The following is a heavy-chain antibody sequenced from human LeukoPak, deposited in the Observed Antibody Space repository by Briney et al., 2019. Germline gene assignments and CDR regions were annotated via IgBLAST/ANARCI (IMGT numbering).Heavy chain of an antibody. CDR2: IYYSGST. D-gene: IGHD3-16*02. Sequence: SETLSLTCTVSGGSISSSSYYWGWIRQPPGKGLEWIGSIYYSGSTYYNPSLKSRVTIPVDTSKNQFSLKLSSVTAADTAVYYCARLALIGLDYWGQGTLVTVSS. J-gene: IGHJ4*02. V-gene: IGHV4-39*01. CDR3: ARLALIGLDY. CDR1: GGSISSSSYY.